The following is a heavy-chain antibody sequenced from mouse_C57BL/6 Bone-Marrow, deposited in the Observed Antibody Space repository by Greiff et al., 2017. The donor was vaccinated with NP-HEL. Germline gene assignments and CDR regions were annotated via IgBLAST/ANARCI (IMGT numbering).Heavy chain of an antibody. J-gene: IGHJ2*01. D-gene: IGHD1-1*01. CDR3: ARTDYYGSSPFDY. Sequence: QVQLQQSGAELARPGASVKLSCNASGYTFTSYGISWVKQRTGQGLEWIGEIYPRSGNTYYNEKFKGKATLTADKSSSTAYMELRSLTSEDSAVYFCARTDYYGSSPFDYWGQGTTLTVSS. CDR1: GYTFTSYG. V-gene: IGHV1-81*01. CDR2: IYPRSGNT.